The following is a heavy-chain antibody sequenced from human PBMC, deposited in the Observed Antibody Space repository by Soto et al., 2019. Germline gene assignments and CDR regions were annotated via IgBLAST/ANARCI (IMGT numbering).Heavy chain of an antibody. CDR1: GFTFSSYS. CDR2: ISSSSSYI. Sequence: PGGSLRLSCAASGFTFSSYSMNWVRQAPGKGLEWVSSISSSSSYIYYADSVKGRFTISRDNAKNSLYLQMNSLRAEDTAVYYCARDGPSTVTGWFDPWGQGTLVTVSS. J-gene: IGHJ5*02. CDR3: ARDGPSTVTGWFDP. D-gene: IGHD4-17*01. V-gene: IGHV3-21*01.